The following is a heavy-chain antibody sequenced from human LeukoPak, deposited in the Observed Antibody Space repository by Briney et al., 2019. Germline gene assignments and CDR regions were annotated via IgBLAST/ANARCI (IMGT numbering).Heavy chain of an antibody. D-gene: IGHD4-17*01. CDR3: ARGGGDYGDPVLFDY. V-gene: IGHV3-13*01. CDR2: IGTAGDT. CDR1: GFTFSSYD. Sequence: PGGSLRLSCAASGFTFSSYDMHWVRQATGKGLEWVSAIGTAGDTYYPGSVKGRFTISGENAKNSLYLQMNSLRAGDTAVYYCARGGGDYGDPVLFDYWGQGTLVTVSS. J-gene: IGHJ4*02.